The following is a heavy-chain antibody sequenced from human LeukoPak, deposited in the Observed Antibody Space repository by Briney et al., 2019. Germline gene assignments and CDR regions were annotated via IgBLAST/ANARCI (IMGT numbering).Heavy chain of an antibody. Sequence: SETLSLTCTVSGGSISSYYWSWTRQPPGKGLEWIGYIYYSGSTNYNPSLKSRVTISVDTSKNQFSLKLSSVTAADTAVYYCARGYGMTTVTKGRWYFDLWGHGTLVTVSS. D-gene: IGHD4-17*01. CDR2: IYYSGST. CDR1: GGSISSYY. V-gene: IGHV4-59*01. CDR3: ARGYGMTTVTKGRWYFDL. J-gene: IGHJ2*01.